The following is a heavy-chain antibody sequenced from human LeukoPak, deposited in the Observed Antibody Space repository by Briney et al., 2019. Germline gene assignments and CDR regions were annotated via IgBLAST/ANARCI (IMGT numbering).Heavy chain of an antibody. V-gene: IGHV3-21*01. CDR3: ARDSLSSGIAAAGTPNWFDP. CDR2: IISSSSYI. J-gene: IGHJ5*02. CDR1: GFTFSSYS. D-gene: IGHD6-13*01. Sequence: PGRSLRLSCAASGFTFSSYSMNWVRQAPGKGLEWVSSIISSSSYIYYADSVKGRFTISRDNAKNSLYLQMNSLRAEDTAVYYCARDSLSSGIAAAGTPNWFDPWGQGTLVTVSS.